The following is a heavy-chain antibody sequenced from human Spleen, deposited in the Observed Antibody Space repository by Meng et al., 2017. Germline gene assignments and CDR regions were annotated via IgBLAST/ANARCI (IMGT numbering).Heavy chain of an antibody. CDR2: INPSDAGT. D-gene: IGHD6-19*01. CDR1: GYTFTRYH. J-gene: IGHJ4*02. V-gene: IGHV1-46*01. CDR3: ARAIAVSGTGRFDY. Sequence: ASVKVSCKASGYTFTRYHMHWVRQAPGQGLEWMGIINPSDAGTGYAQKFQGRVTMTRDTSASTVYMEVGSLRSEDTGVYYCARAIAVSGTGRFDYWGQGTLVTVSS.